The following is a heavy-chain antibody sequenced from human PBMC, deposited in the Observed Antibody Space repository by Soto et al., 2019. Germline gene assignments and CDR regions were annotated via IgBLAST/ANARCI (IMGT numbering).Heavy chain of an antibody. CDR1: GYTFTNHG. CDR2: INPYNANT. D-gene: IGHD3-16*01. Sequence: ASLKVSCKTSGYTFTNHGINWVRQAPGQGLEWMGWINPYNANTNYAQKLQGRVTMTTDTSTSTAYMDLRSLTSDDTAVYYCARDRVAGILGYAFDIWGQVTIVPVS. J-gene: IGHJ3*02. V-gene: IGHV1-18*04. CDR3: ARDRVAGILGYAFDI.